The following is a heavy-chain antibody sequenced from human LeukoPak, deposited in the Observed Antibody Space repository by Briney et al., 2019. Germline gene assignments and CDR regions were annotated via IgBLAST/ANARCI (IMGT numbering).Heavy chain of an antibody. Sequence: ASVKVSCKASGYTFTGYYMHWVRQAPGQGLEWMGWINPNSGGTNYAQKFQGWVTMTRDTSISTAYMELSRLRSDDTAVYYCARGSLTMVGGFNHYYYYSGMDVGGKGPTVTVSS. CDR1: GYTFTGYY. CDR2: INPNSGGT. J-gene: IGHJ6*04. D-gene: IGHD3-10*01. V-gene: IGHV1-2*04. CDR3: ARGSLTMVGGFNHYYYYSGMDV.